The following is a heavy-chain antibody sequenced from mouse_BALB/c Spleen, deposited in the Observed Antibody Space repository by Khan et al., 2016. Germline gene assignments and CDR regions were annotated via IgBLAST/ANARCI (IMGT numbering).Heavy chain of an antibody. J-gene: IGHJ4*01. CDR2: IDPSDSYT. D-gene: IGHD2-3*01. CDR1: GYTFTSYW. CDR3: ARRGDGPHAMDY. V-gene: IGHV1-69*02. Sequence: QVQLQQPGAELVKPGASVKLSCKASGYTFTSYWMHWVKQRPGQGLEWIGEIDPSDSYTNYNQKFKGKATLTVDKSSSTAYMQLSSLTSEDSAVFSGARRGDGPHAMDYWGQGTTVTVSS.